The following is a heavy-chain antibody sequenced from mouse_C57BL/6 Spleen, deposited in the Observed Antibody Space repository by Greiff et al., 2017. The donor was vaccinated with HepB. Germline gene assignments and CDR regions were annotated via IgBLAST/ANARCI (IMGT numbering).Heavy chain of an antibody. CDR2: INPYNGGT. J-gene: IGHJ3*01. Sequence: EVQLQESGPVLVKPGASVKMSCKASGYTFTDYYMNWVKQSHGKSLEWIGVINPYNGGTSYNQKFKGKATLTVDKSSSTAYMELNSLTSEDSAVYYCARSTTEGAAWFAYWGQGTLVTVSA. D-gene: IGHD1-1*01. V-gene: IGHV1-19*01. CDR3: ARSTTEGAAWFAY. CDR1: GYTFTDYY.